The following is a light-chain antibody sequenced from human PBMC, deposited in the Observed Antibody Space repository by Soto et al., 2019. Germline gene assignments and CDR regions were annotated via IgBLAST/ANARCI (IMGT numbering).Light chain of an antibody. CDR3: SSYTSGATGV. V-gene: IGLV2-14*03. CDR1: SSDIGAYNF. Sequence: QSALTQPASVSGSLGQSITISCAGTSSDIGAYNFVSWHQQYPGKAPKVMISDVTSRPSGVSSRFSGSKSGNTASLTISDLQAEDEADYYCSSYTSGATGVFGGGTKVTVL. CDR2: DVT. J-gene: IGLJ3*02.